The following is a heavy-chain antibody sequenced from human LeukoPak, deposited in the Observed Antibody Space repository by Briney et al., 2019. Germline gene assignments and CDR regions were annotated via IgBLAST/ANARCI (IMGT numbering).Heavy chain of an antibody. CDR1: SGSISSGSISTYY. CDR2: IYASGST. J-gene: IGHJ4*02. D-gene: IGHD3-10*01. V-gene: IGHV4-61*02. CDR3: ARAYGSGSYGFDY. Sequence: SETLSLTCTVSSGSISSGSISTYYWSWIRQPAGKGLEWIGRIYASGSTNYNPSLKSRVSMSVDTSKNQSSLKLSSVTAADTAVYYCARAYGSGSYGFDYWGQGTLVTVSS.